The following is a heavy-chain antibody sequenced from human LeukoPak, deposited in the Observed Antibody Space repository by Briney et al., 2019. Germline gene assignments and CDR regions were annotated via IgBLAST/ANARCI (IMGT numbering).Heavy chain of an antibody. V-gene: IGHV1-18*01. CDR3: ARVGVYSSGWYDY. CDR1: GYTFNKYG. CDR2: ISAYNGDT. Sequence: ASVKVSCKASGYTFNKYGISWVRQAPGQGLEWMGWISAYNGDTNYEQKFQGRVTMTTDTSTSTAYLEVRSLRSDDTAVYYCARVGVYSSGWYDYWGQGTLVTVSS. D-gene: IGHD6-19*01. J-gene: IGHJ4*02.